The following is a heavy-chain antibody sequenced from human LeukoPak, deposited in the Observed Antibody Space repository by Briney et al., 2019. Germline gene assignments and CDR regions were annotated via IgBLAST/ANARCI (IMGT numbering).Heavy chain of an antibody. D-gene: IGHD1-14*01. CDR2: ISSSSSYI. Sequence: PGGSLRLSCTASGFTFSSYSMNWVRQAPGKGLEWVSSISSSSSYIYYADSVKGRFTISRDNAKNSLYLQMNSLRAEDTAVYYCARDRTGAFDIWGQGTMVTVSS. V-gene: IGHV3-21*01. CDR3: ARDRTGAFDI. CDR1: GFTFSSYS. J-gene: IGHJ3*02.